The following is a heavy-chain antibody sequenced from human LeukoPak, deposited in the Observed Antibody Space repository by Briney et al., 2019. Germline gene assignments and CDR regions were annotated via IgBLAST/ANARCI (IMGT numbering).Heavy chain of an antibody. J-gene: IGHJ4*02. CDR2: IYYSGNT. D-gene: IGHD2-15*01. CDR1: GGSISRYY. V-gene: IGHV4-59*01. CDR3: ARVPLYCSGGSCYPYYFEY. Sequence: SETLSLTCTVSGGSISRYYWSWIRQPPGKGLEWIGYIYYSGNTNYNPSLKSRVTISVDTSKNQLSLKLSSVTDADTAVYYCARVPLYCSGGSCYPYYFEYWGQGTLVTVSS.